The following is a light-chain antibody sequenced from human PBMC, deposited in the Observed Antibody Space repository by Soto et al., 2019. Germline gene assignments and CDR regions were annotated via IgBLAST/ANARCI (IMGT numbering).Light chain of an antibody. CDR2: WAS. V-gene: IGKV4-1*01. J-gene: IGKJ1*01. CDR1: QSILYSSNSKNY. CDR3: QQCYGSLRWT. Sequence: DIVMTQSPDSLALSLGDRATINCKSSQSILYSSNSKNYLAWYKQKPGQPPKLLIYWASIRESGVPDRFSGSGSRRDCTLTISGLQAEDVAVYCSQQCYGSLRWTFGQGTKVEIK.